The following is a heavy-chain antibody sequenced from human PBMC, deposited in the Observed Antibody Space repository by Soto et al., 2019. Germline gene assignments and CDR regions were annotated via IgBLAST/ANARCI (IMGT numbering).Heavy chain of an antibody. D-gene: IGHD6-13*01. Sequence: SETLSLTCAVYGGSFSGYYWSWIRQPPGKGLEWIGEINQSGVTNYNTSLKSRVTISGDTSRNQFSLKLSSVTAADTAVYYCARGIATGGRPLNYWGQGTQVTVSS. J-gene: IGHJ4*02. V-gene: IGHV4-34*01. CDR3: ARGIATGGRPLNY. CDR2: INQSGVT. CDR1: GGSFSGYY.